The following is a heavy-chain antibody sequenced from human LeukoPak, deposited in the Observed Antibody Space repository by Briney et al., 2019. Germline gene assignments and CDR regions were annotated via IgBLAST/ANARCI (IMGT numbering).Heavy chain of an antibody. Sequence: ASVKVSCKASGYTFTSYGISWVRQAPGQGLEWMGWISAYNGNTNYAQKLQGRVTMTTDTSTSTAYMELSSLRSEDTAVYYCARFAGLESIAARDAFDIWGQGTMVTVSS. CDR1: GYTFTSYG. D-gene: IGHD6-6*01. CDR2: ISAYNGNT. CDR3: ARFAGLESIAARDAFDI. J-gene: IGHJ3*02. V-gene: IGHV1-18*01.